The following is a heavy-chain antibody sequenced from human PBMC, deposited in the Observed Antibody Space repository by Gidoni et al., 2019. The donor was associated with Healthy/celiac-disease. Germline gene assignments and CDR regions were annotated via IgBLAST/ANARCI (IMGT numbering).Heavy chain of an antibody. D-gene: IGHD3-3*01. V-gene: IGHV1-2*04. CDR3: ASALLRFGVDAFDI. J-gene: IGHJ3*02. CDR2: INPNSGGT. Sequence: QVQLVQSGAAVKKPGASVQVSCKASGYTFTGYYMHWVRQAPGQGLEWMGWINPNSGGTNYAQKFQGWVTMTRDTSISTAYMELSRLRSDDTAVYYCASALLRFGVDAFDIWGQGTMVTVSS. CDR1: GYTFTGYY.